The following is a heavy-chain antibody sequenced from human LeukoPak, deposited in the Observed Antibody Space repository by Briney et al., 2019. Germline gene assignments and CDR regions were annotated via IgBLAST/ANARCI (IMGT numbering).Heavy chain of an antibody. CDR1: GFTFSSYA. V-gene: IGHV3-23*01. D-gene: IGHD3-10*01. Sequence: GGSLRLSCAASGFTFSSYAMSWVRQAPGKGLEWVSLVSAGGGSTYYADSVKGRFTISRDNSKNTLYLQMNSLRAEDTAVYYCAKDLGLRAYHYYGMDVWGQGTTVTVSS. CDR3: AKDLGLRAYHYYGMDV. J-gene: IGHJ6*02. CDR2: VSAGGGST.